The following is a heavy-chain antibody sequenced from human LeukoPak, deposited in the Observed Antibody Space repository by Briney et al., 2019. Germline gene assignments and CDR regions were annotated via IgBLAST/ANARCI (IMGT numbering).Heavy chain of an antibody. CDR2: ISSSSSYI. J-gene: IGHJ4*02. D-gene: IGHD3-10*01. CDR3: ARGAVLLWFGELTREPYFDY. Sequence: PGGSLRLSCAASGFTFSSYSMNSVRQAPGKGLEWVSSISSSSSYIYYADSVKGRFTISRDNAKNSLYLQMNSLRAEDTAVYYCARGAVLLWFGELTREPYFDYWGQGTLVTVSS. CDR1: GFTFSSYS. V-gene: IGHV3-21*01.